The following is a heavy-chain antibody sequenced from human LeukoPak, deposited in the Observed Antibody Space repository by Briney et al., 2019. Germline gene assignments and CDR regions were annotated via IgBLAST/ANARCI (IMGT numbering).Heavy chain of an antibody. Sequence: GGSLRLSCAASGFTFSSYSMNWVRQAPGKGLEWVSSIGSSSSYIYYADSVKGRFTISRDNAKNSLYLQMNSLRAEDTAVYYCARVRGRGSQASFDYWGQGALVTVSS. CDR3: ARVRGRGSQASFDY. D-gene: IGHD1-26*01. CDR2: IGSSSSYI. J-gene: IGHJ4*02. CDR1: GFTFSSYS. V-gene: IGHV3-21*01.